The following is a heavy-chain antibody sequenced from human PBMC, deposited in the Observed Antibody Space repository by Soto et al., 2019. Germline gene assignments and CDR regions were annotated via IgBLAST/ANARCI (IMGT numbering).Heavy chain of an antibody. CDR3: ARSNVVVVAATVVADWFDP. CDR1: GVSISSSSYY. D-gene: IGHD2-15*01. V-gene: IGHV4-39*01. CDR2: IYYSGST. J-gene: IGHJ5*02. Sequence: PSETLSLTCTVSGVSISSSSYYWGWIRQPPGKGLEWIGSIYYSGSTYYNPSLKSRVTISVDTSKNQFSLKLSSVTAADTAVYYCARSNVVVVAATVVADWFDPWGQGTLVTVSS.